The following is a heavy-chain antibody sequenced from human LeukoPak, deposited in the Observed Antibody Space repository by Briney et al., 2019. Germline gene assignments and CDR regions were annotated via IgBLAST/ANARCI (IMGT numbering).Heavy chain of an antibody. CDR2: IYSGDSDT. CDR1: GYSFTSYW. J-gene: IGHJ3*02. V-gene: IGHV5-51*01. D-gene: IGHD2-21*02. CDR3: ARHSGCGGACYRAFDI. Sequence: GESLKISCKGSGYSFTSYWLGWVRRLPGKGLEWLGIIYSGDSDTRYSPSFQGQVTISADKSISTAYLQWSSLKASDTAMYYCARHSGCGGACYRAFDIWGQGTMVTVSS.